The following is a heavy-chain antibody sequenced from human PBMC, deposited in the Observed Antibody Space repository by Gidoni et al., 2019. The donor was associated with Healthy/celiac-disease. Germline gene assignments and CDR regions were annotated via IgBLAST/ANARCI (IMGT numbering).Heavy chain of an antibody. CDR1: GFTLSSYA. J-gene: IGHJ4*02. Sequence: EVQLLESGGGLVQPGGSLRLSCAASGFTLSSYAMSWVRQAPGKGLGWVSAIIGSVGSTYYADSVKVRFTISRDNSKNTLYLQMNSLRAEDTAVYYCAKSPTPGIAVAGTKAYWGQGTLVTVSS. CDR3: AKSPTPGIAVAGTKAY. CDR2: IIGSVGST. V-gene: IGHV3-23*01. D-gene: IGHD6-19*01.